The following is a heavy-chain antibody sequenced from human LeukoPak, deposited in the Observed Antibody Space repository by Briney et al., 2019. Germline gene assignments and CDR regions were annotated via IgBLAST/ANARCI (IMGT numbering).Heavy chain of an antibody. CDR1: GYSFTSYW. Sequence: GESLKISCKGSGYSFTSYWIGWVRQLPGKGLEWMGIIYPGDSDTRYSPSFQGQVTISADKSISTAYLQWSSLKASDTAMYYCARKGYCSGGSCYLGWFDPWGQGTLVTVSS. CDR2: IYPGDSDT. D-gene: IGHD2-15*01. V-gene: IGHV5-51*01. J-gene: IGHJ5*02. CDR3: ARKGYCSGGSCYLGWFDP.